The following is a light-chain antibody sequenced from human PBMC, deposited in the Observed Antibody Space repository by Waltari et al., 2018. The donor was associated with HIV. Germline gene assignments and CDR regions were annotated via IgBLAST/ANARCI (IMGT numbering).Light chain of an antibody. J-gene: IGLJ2*01. CDR1: SSDVGGYNY. CDR3: SSYAGSNKVV. CDR2: EVT. V-gene: IGLV2-8*01. Sequence: QSALTQPPSASGSPGQSVTISCTGTSSDVGGYNYVSWYQQHPGNAPKLIIYEVTERPSGVPERFSGSKSGNTASLTVSGLQAEDEADYYCSSYAGSNKVVFGGGTKLTVV.